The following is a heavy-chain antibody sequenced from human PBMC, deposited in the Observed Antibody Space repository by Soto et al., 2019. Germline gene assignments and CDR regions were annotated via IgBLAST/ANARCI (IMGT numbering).Heavy chain of an antibody. V-gene: IGHV1-2*02. CDR3: ATAGNWNGLT. J-gene: IGHJ5*02. D-gene: IGHD1-1*01. CDR1: GYTFTGHY. Sequence: ASVKVSCKASGYTFTGHYLHWVRQAPGQGLEWVGCINPNSGSTNYAQTFQGRVTMTRDTSINTAYMDLSRLRSDDTAVYYCATAGNWNGLTWGQGTLVTVS. CDR2: INPNSGST.